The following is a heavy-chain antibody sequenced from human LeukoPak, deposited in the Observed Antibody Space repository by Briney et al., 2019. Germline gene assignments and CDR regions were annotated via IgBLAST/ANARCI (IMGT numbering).Heavy chain of an antibody. Sequence: PGGSLRLSCSASGSTFRTYAMHWVRQAPGKGLEWVAVISYDGSNTYYADSVKGRFTFSRDNSKNTLYLQMNSLGAEDTAIYYCAKPQLRITMIRSNFDSWGQGTLVTVSS. CDR1: GSTFRTYA. J-gene: IGHJ4*02. CDR2: ISYDGSNT. CDR3: AKPQLRITMIRSNFDS. D-gene: IGHD3-10*01. V-gene: IGHV3-30*18.